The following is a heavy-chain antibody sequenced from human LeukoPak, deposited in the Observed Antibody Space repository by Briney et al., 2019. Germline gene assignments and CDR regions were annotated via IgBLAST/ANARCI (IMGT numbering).Heavy chain of an antibody. J-gene: IGHJ6*04. Sequence: SETLSLTCAVYGGSFSSYYWSWIRQPPGKGLEWIGYIYYSGSTNYNPSLKSRVTISVDTSKNQFSLKLSSVTAADTAVYYCARATEREKYYYDSSGLMDVWGKGTTVTVSS. CDR2: IYYSGST. D-gene: IGHD3-22*01. CDR3: ARATEREKYYYDSSGLMDV. V-gene: IGHV4-59*01. CDR1: GGSFSSYY.